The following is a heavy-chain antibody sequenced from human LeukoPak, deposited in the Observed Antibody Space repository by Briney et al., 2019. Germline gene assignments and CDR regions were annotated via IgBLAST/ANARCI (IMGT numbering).Heavy chain of an antibody. CDR1: GFTFSSYA. V-gene: IGHV3-30*04. CDR2: ISYDGSNK. D-gene: IGHD2-15*01. Sequence: GGSLRLSCAASGFTFSSYAMHWVRQAPGKGLEWVAVISYDGSNKYYADSVKGRFTISRDNSKNTLYLQMNSLRAEDTAVYYCARGALTLGHKGYCSGGSCANYYYYYYGMDVWGQGTTVIVSS. CDR3: ARGALTLGHKGYCSGGSCANYYYYYYGMDV. J-gene: IGHJ6*02.